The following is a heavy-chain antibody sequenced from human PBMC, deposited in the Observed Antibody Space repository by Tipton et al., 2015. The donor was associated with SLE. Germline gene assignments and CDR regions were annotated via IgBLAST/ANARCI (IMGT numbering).Heavy chain of an antibody. CDR2: IHHSGSI. J-gene: IGHJ4*02. D-gene: IGHD6-19*01. CDR3: ARHFYNIGWNHFDN. CDR1: GGSISTYH. Sequence: TLSLTCTISGGSISTYHWSWLRQSPGKGLEWIGYIHHSGSINYNPSLRSQVTMSMDTSQNQFSLKLSSVTAADTAVYYCARHFYNIGWNHFDNWGPGTLVIVSS. V-gene: IGHV4-59*08.